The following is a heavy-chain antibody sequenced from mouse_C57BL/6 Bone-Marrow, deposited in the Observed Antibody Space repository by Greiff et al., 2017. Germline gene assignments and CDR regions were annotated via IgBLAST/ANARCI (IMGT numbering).Heavy chain of an antibody. V-gene: IGHV5-12*01. Sequence: EVNLVESGGGLVQPGGSLKLSCAASGFTFSDYYMYWVRQTPEKRLEWVAYISNGGGSTYYPDTVKGRFTISRDNAKNTLYLQMSRLKSEDTAMYYCARHGYDVPYYYAMDYWGQGTSVTVSA. CDR3: ARHGYDVPYYYAMDY. J-gene: IGHJ4*01. CDR2: ISNGGGST. CDR1: GFTFSDYY. D-gene: IGHD2-2*01.